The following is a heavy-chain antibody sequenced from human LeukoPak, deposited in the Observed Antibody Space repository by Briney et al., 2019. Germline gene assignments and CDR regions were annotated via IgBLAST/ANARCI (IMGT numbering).Heavy chain of an antibody. D-gene: IGHD2-15*01. V-gene: IGHV3-48*03. CDR1: GFTFSSYE. CDR2: ISSSGSTI. CDR3: ARGGYCSGGSCRWFDP. Sequence: GGSLRLSCAASGFTFSSYEMNWVRQAPGKGLEWVSYISSSGSTIYYADSVKGRFTISRDNAKNSLYLQMNSLRAEDTAVYYCARGGYCSGGSCRWFDPWGQRTLVTVSS. J-gene: IGHJ5*02.